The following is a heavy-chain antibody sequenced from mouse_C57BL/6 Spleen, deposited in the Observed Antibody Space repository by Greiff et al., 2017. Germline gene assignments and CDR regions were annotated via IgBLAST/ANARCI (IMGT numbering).Heavy chain of an antibody. CDR1: GYTFTDYY. V-gene: IGHV1-26*01. D-gene: IGHD2-3*01. CDR3: AREGYDGLAWFAY. Sequence: EVQLQQSGPELVKPGASVKISCKASGYTFTDYYMTWVKQSHGKSLEGIGDINPNNGGTSYNQKFKGKATLTVDKSSSTAYMELRSLTSEDSAVYYCAREGYDGLAWFAYWGQGTLVTDSA. CDR2: INPNNGGT. J-gene: IGHJ3*01.